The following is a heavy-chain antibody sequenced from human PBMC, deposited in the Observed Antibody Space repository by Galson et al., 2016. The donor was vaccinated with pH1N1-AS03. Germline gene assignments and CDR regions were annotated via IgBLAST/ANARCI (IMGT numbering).Heavy chain of an antibody. CDR1: GGAFNSYA. J-gene: IGHJ2*01. CDR2: IIPIFGTT. Sequence: SCKASGGAFNSYAISWVRQAPGQGLEWMGGIIPIFGTTNNAQKFQDRITITADESTKIAYMELSSLRSEDTARYYCASSPRYWYSDLWGRGTLVIVSS. CDR3: ASSPRYWYSDL. V-gene: IGHV1-69*01.